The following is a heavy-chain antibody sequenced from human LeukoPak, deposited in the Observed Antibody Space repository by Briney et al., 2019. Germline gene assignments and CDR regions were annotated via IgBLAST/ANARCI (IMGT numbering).Heavy chain of an antibody. Sequence: SETLSLTCTVSGGSITIYYWSWIRQPPGKGLEWIGYFYYSGSTNYNPSLKGRVTISVDTSKNQFSLRLSSVTAVDTAVYYCARATTVTLNWFDPWGQGTLVTVSS. CDR1: GGSITIYY. J-gene: IGHJ5*02. CDR2: FYYSGST. D-gene: IGHD4-17*01. V-gene: IGHV4-59*01. CDR3: ARATTVTLNWFDP.